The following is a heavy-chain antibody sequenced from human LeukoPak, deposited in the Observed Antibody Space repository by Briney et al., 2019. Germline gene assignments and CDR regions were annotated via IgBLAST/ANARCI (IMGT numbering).Heavy chain of an antibody. V-gene: IGHV3-15*05. J-gene: IGHJ4*02. CDR1: GLTFSKTW. CDR2: IKSRADGGTT. Sequence: PGGSLRLSCAASGLTFSKTWMGWDRQAPGKGLEWVGRIKSRADGGTTDYAAPVKGRFTISRDDSKTTLYLKMNSLQTEDTAVYFCTTSFYMIRGQGTLVTVSS. CDR3: TTSFYMI. D-gene: IGHD3-16*01.